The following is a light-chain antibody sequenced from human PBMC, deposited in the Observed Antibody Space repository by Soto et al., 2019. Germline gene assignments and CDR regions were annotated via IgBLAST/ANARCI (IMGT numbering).Light chain of an antibody. CDR2: GAS. CDR3: QQYGSSPPIT. Sequence: EIVMTQSPATLCGSPGERATLSCRASQSVSSSYLAWYQQKPGQAPRLLIYGASSRATGIPDRFSGSGSGTDFTLTISRLEPEDFAVYYCQQYGSSPPITFGQGTRLEIK. J-gene: IGKJ5*01. V-gene: IGKV3-20*01. CDR1: QSVSSSY.